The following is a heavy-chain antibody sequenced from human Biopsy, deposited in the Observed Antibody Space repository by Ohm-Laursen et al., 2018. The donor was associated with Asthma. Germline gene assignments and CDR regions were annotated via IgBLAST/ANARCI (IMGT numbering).Heavy chain of an antibody. CDR1: GYSISNGGYY. J-gene: IGHJ6*02. Sequence: TLSLTCSVSGYSISNGGYYWTWVRQRPGKGLEWIGHIYHRGNTQYNPSLKSRLSFSVDTSKNQFSLKLSSVTAADTAIYFCARDYYDFWNRSVYTYFGMDVWGRGTTVVVSS. CDR3: ARDYYDFWNRSVYTYFGMDV. CDR2: IYHRGNT. V-gene: IGHV4-31*03. D-gene: IGHD3-3*01.